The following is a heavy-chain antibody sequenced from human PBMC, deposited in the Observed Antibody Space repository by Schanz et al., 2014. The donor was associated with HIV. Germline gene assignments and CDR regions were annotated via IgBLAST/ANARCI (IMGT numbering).Heavy chain of an antibody. CDR1: GGTFSSYA. Sequence: QVFLVQSGPEVKRPGASVNVSCTPSGGTFSSYAFSWVRQAPGQGLEWMGGIIPVFGTTDYAQKFQGTVTITADESTSTAYMELSSLRSEDTAVYYCARAGDISGYYIDYWGQGTLVTVSS. CDR3: ARAGDISGYYIDY. J-gene: IGHJ4*02. V-gene: IGHV1-69*01. CDR2: IIPVFGTT. D-gene: IGHD3-22*01.